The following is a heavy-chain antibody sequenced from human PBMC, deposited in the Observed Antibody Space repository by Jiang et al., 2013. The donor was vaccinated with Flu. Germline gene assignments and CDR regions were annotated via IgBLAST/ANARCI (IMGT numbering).Heavy chain of an antibody. V-gene: IGHV5-51*01. D-gene: IGHD6-13*01. CDR3: VRLASAGSFDDF. J-gene: IGHJ4*02. CDR1: GYKFDSYW. CDR2: IYCGDSDT. Sequence: GAEVKKPGESLKISCKGSGYKFDSYWIAWVRQMPGKGPEWMGIIYCGDSDTRYSPPFEGQVSISADKSIRTAFLQWSGLKASDSAMYYCVRLASAGSFDDFWGQGTMVTVSS.